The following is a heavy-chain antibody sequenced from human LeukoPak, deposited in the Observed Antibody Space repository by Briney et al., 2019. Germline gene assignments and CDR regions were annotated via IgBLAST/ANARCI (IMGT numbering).Heavy chain of an antibody. CDR2: MNPNSGNT. V-gene: IGHV1-8*01. D-gene: IGHD2-15*01. CDR3: ARGGYCSGGSCYLSLDLNWFDP. J-gene: IGHJ5*02. CDR1: GYTFTSYD. Sequence: GASVKVSCKASGYTFTSYDINWVRQATGQGLEWMGWMNPNSGNTGYAQKFQGRVTMTRNTSISTAYMELTRLRSDDTAVYYCARGGYCSGGSCYLSLDLNWFDPWGQGTLVTVSS.